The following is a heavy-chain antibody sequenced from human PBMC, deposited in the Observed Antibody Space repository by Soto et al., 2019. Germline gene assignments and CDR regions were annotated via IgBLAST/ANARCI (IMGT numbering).Heavy chain of an antibody. D-gene: IGHD3-22*01. Sequence: SVKVSCKASGGTFSSYAISWVRQAPGQGLEWMGGIIPIFGTANYAQKFQGRVTITADESTSTAYMELSSLRSEDTAVYYCAREVGDYDSSGYYSGYYYGMDVWGQGTLVTVSS. V-gene: IGHV1-69*13. J-gene: IGHJ6*02. CDR1: GGTFSSYA. CDR2: IIPIFGTA. CDR3: AREVGDYDSSGYYSGYYYGMDV.